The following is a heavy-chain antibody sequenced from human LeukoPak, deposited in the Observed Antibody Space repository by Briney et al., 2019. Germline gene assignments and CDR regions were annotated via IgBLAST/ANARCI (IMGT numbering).Heavy chain of an antibody. J-gene: IGHJ4*02. Sequence: ASVKVSCKASGYTFTGYYMHWVRQAPGQGLEWMGWINPNSGGTNYAQKFQGWVTMTRDTSISTAYMELRSLRSDDTAVYYCARGDYYDIDYWGQGTLVTVSS. V-gene: IGHV1-2*04. CDR3: ARGDYYDIDY. CDR1: GYTFTGYY. D-gene: IGHD3-22*01. CDR2: INPNSGGT.